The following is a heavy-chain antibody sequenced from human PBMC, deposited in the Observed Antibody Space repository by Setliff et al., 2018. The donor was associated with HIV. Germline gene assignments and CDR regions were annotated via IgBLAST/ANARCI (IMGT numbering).Heavy chain of an antibody. D-gene: IGHD2-8*01. CDR1: RGSIRSGTYY. V-gene: IGHV4-39*01. CDR2: MYYTGNT. CDR3: ASSPIITNGYYFDY. J-gene: IGHJ4*02. Sequence: LSLTCTVSRGSIRSGTYYWGWIRQPPGKGLEWIGNMYYTGNTYHNPSLKSRVTISVDTSKNQFSLKLSSATAADTAVYYCASSPIITNGYYFDYWGPGTLVTVSS.